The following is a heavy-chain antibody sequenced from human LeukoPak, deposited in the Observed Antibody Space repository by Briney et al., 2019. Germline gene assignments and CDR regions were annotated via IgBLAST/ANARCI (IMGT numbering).Heavy chain of an antibody. V-gene: IGHV3-74*01. CDR2: INSDGSST. J-gene: IGHJ2*01. CDR3: ATGLSQYYDF. D-gene: IGHD2-8*02. Sequence: GGSLRLSCGASRITFSDYWMHWVRQAPGKGLVWVSRINSDGSSTIYADSVKGRFTVSRDNAKNTVYLRMNSLRAEDTAVFYCATGLSQYYDFWGRGTLVTVSS. CDR1: RITFSDYW.